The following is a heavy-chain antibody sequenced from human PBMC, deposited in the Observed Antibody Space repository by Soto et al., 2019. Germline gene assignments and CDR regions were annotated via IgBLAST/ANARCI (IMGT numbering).Heavy chain of an antibody. CDR3: AKERNNVGARFAV. D-gene: IGHD3-10*01. Sequence: DSLKLYFHRSGFPFSTYWIGWVRQMPGTGLEWMGIIYFGDSNVRYSPSLQGQVTISADKSISTAYLQWSSLKASDAAMYYCAKERNNVGARFAVWAQRSAVTVAS. V-gene: IGHV5-51*01. CDR2: IYFGDSNV. J-gene: IGHJ6*02. CDR1: GFPFSTYW.